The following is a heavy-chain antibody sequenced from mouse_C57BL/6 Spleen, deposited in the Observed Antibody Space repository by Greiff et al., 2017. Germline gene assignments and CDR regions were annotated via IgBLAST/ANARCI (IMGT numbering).Heavy chain of an antibody. J-gene: IGHJ2*01. D-gene: IGHD1-1*01. CDR1: GFSLTSYA. V-gene: IGHV2-9-1*01. CDR3: AGDYYYGFDY. Sequence: VHLVESGPGLVAPSQSLSITCTVSGFSLTSYAISWVRQPPGKGLEWLGVIWTGGGTNYNSALKSRLSISKDNSKSQVFFKMNSLQTDYTAVYYCAGDYYYGFDYWGQGTTLTVSS. CDR2: IWTGGGT.